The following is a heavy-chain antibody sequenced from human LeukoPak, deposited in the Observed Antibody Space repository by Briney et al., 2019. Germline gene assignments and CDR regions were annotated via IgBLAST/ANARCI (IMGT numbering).Heavy chain of an antibody. CDR1: GYSFTSYC. J-gene: IGHJ4*02. D-gene: IGHD6-19*01. Sequence: GESLKISCKGSGYSFTSYCSGWVRQVPGKGLEWMGIIYPYDSDTRYGPSFQGQVTISADKSITTAYLQWSSLKASDTAMYYCARRETSGSIDYWGQGTLVTVSS. V-gene: IGHV5-51*01. CDR2: IYPYDSDT. CDR3: ARRETSGSIDY.